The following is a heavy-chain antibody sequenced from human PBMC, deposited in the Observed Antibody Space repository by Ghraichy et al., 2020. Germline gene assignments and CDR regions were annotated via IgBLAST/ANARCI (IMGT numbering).Heavy chain of an antibody. CDR3: ASFRVAAARGLGY. Sequence: LSLTCAASGFTFSSYSMNWVRQAPGKGLEWVSYISSSSSSIYYADSVKGRFTISRDNAKKSLYLQMNSLRDEDTAVYYCASFRVAAARGLGYWGQGTLVTVSS. CDR2: ISSSSSSI. D-gene: IGHD6-13*01. J-gene: IGHJ4*02. V-gene: IGHV3-48*02. CDR1: GFTFSSYS.